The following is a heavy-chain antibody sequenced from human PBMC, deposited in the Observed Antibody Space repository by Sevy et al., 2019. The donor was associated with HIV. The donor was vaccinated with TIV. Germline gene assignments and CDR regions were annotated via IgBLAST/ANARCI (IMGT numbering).Heavy chain of an antibody. Sequence: GGALRLSCAASGFSISSHYMSWVRQAPGKGLEWVSVIYFGGSTYFANSVKGRFTLSSDNSKNTLYLEMNSLTAEDTAVYYCARPLYNWNDGYVFDLWGQGTVVTVSS. D-gene: IGHD1-1*01. V-gene: IGHV3-66*02. J-gene: IGHJ3*01. CDR2: IYFGGST. CDR3: ARPLYNWNDGYVFDL. CDR1: GFSISSHY.